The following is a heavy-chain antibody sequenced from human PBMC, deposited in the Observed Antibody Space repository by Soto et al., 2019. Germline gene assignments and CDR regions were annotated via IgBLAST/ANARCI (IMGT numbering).Heavy chain of an antibody. Sequence: EVQLVESGGGLVRPGGSLRLSCAASGFTFSDHFMDWVRQAPGKGLEWVGRIRNKAYSYTTEYAASVKGRFTISRDDSMNSLYLQMNSLKTEDTAVYYCARGVGWYFDLWGRGTLVTVSS. J-gene: IGHJ2*01. V-gene: IGHV3-72*01. CDR3: ARGVGWYFDL. D-gene: IGHD2-15*01. CDR2: IRNKAYSYTT. CDR1: GFTFSDHF.